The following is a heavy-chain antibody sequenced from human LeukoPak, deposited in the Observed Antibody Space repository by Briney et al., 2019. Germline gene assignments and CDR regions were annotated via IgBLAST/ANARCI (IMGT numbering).Heavy chain of an antibody. CDR2: IYTSGST. CDR1: GGSISSYY. D-gene: IGHD1-26*01. V-gene: IGHV4-4*07. Sequence: SETLSLTCTVSGGSISSYYWSWIRQPAGKGLEWIGRIYTSGSTNYNPSLQSRVTISVDTSKNQFSLKLSSVTAADTAVYYCARHFGEFGGSYLSYFDYWGQGALVTVSS. J-gene: IGHJ4*02. CDR3: ARHFGEFGGSYLSYFDY.